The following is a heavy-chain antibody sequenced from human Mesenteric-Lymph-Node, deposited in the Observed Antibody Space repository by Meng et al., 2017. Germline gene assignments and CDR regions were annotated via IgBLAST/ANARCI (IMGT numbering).Heavy chain of an antibody. D-gene: IGHD1-1*01. J-gene: IGHJ4*02. CDR2: VYHRGDT. CDR1: GDYISSDIW. CDR3: GRDQGRQLINH. Sequence: QVQPQESGPGLVKPSGTLSLTCTVSGDYISSDIWWSWVRQPPGKGLEWIGEVYHRGDTNYNPSLKSRVVISVDRSKNQFSLNLSSVTAADTAVYYCGRDQGRQLINHWGQGTLVTVSS. V-gene: IGHV4-4*02.